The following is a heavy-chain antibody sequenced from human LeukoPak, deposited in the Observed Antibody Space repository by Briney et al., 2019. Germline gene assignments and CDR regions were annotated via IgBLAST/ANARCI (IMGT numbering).Heavy chain of an antibody. J-gene: IGHJ5*02. CDR2: IYHSGST. CDR1: GYSISSGYY. Sequence: SETLSLTCAVSGYSISSGYYWGWIRQPPGKGLEWIGSIYHSGSTYYNPSLKSRVTISVDTSKNQFSLKLSSVTAADTAVYYCARDSAAAGLTWFEPWGQGTLVTVSS. D-gene: IGHD6-13*01. CDR3: ARDSAAAGLTWFEP. V-gene: IGHV4-38-2*02.